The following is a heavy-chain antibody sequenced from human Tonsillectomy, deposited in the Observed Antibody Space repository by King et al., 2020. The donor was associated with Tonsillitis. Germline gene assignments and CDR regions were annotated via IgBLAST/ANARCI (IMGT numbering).Heavy chain of an antibody. J-gene: IGHJ6*02. D-gene: IGHD2-2*01. V-gene: IGHV4-30-4*01. CDR2: IFYSGST. CDR3: ASVPKDGRYCSSTSCFPYYYCMYV. CDR1: GVSISSGDYY. Sequence: QLQESGPGLVKPSQTLSLTCTVSGVSISSGDYYWSWIRQPPGKGLEWIGYIFYSGSTYYNQSLKSRVTISVDTSKNQFSLKLSSVTAEDTAVYYWASVPKDGRYCSSTSCFPYYYCMYVWGQGPTVTVSS.